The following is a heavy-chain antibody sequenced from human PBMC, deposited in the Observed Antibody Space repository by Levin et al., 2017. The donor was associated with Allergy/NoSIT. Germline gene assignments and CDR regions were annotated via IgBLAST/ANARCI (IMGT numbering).Heavy chain of an antibody. Sequence: SETLSLTCAVSGDSIDGTNWWSWVRQPPGQGLEWIGEIYHTGTTYYSASFKSRVAISVDTFKNQFSLRLNFVTAADTAVYYCAQHSIAVANHPSLDHWGQGTLITVAS. CDR1: GDSIDGTNW. J-gene: IGHJ4*02. D-gene: IGHD6-19*01. CDR3: AQHSIAVANHPSLDH. V-gene: IGHV4-4*02. CDR2: IYHTGTT.